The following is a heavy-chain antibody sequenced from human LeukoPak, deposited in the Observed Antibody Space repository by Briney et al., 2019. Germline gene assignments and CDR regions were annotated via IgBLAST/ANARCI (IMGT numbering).Heavy chain of an antibody. CDR3: TRGSIAYYFMDV. Sequence: SETLSLTCTVSGGSISSYYWSWIRQPPGKGLEWIGNIYYSGSTNYNPSLKSRVTISVDTSKNQFSLKLSSVTAADTAVYYCTRGSIAYYFMDVWGKGTTVTISS. V-gene: IGHV4-59*01. D-gene: IGHD3-22*01. CDR2: IYYSGST. CDR1: GGSISSYY. J-gene: IGHJ6*03.